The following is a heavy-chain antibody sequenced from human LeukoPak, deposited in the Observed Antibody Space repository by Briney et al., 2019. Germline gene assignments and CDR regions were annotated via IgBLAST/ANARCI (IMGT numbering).Heavy chain of an antibody. D-gene: IGHD3-10*01. Sequence: HPGGSLRLSCAASGFTFSYYGMHWVRQAPGKGLEWVGFVRFDGNEKYYADSVKGRFTISRDTSRNTLYLQMNSLRAEDTAVYYCAKDLMRDRWFGESWGQGTLVTVSS. J-gene: IGHJ1*01. CDR3: AKDLMRDRWFGES. CDR1: GFTFSYYG. V-gene: IGHV3-30*02. CDR2: VRFDGNEK.